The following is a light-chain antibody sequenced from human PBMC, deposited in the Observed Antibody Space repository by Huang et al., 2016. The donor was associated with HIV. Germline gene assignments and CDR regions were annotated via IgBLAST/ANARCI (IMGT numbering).Light chain of an antibody. J-gene: IGKJ3*01. CDR3: QQRSNWPLFT. V-gene: IGKV3-11*01. Sequence: EIVSTQSPATLSLSPGERATLSCKASQSVSSSLAWYQQKPGQAPRLLIYDTSNRATGIPARFSGSESGTDFTLTISSLEPEDFAVYYCQQRSNWPLFTFGPGTKVDIK. CDR2: DTS. CDR1: QSVSSS.